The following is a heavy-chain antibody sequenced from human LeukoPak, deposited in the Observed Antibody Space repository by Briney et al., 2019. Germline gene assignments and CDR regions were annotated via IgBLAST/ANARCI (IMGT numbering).Heavy chain of an antibody. CDR2: INPNSGGT. Sequence: ASVKVSCKASGYTFTGYYMHWVRQAPGQGLEWMGWINPNSGGTNYAQKFQGRVTMTRDTSISTAYMELSRLRSDDTAVYYCARVAGSSWYDSPWHNWGQGTLVTVSS. D-gene: IGHD6-13*01. CDR1: GYTFTGYY. J-gene: IGHJ4*02. V-gene: IGHV1-2*02. CDR3: ARVAGSSWYDSPWHN.